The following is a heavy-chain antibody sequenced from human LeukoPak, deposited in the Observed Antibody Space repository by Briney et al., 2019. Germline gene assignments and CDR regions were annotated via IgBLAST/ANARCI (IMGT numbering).Heavy chain of an antibody. CDR2: ISGSGTSI. Sequence: GGSLRLSCVASGFTFSSSTMSWVRQAPAKGLEWVSYISGSGTSIYYADSVKGRFTISRDNAKNTVYLQMNSLRVEDTAVYYCARGYDYWGQGTLVTVSS. CDR3: ARGYDY. V-gene: IGHV3-48*04. J-gene: IGHJ4*02. D-gene: IGHD5-18*01. CDR1: GFTFSSST.